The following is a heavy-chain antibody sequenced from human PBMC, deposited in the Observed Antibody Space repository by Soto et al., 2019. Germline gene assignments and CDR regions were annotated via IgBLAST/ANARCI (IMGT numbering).Heavy chain of an antibody. V-gene: IGHV3-23*01. D-gene: IGHD3-3*01. J-gene: IGHJ4*02. CDR1: GFTFSSYA. CDR2: ISGSGGST. CDR3: ARADDFWSGWDQDY. Sequence: EVQLLESGGGLVQPGGSLRLSCAASGFTFSSYAMSWVRQAPGKGLEWVSAISGSGGSTYYADSVKGRFTISRDNSKNTLYLQMNSLRAKDTAVYYCARADDFWSGWDQDYWGQGTLVTVSS.